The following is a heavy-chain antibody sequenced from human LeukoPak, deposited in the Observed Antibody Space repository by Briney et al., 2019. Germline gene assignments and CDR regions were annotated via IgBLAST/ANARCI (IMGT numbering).Heavy chain of an antibody. CDR3: AKDGVVVPAVYFDY. CDR2: ISGSGGST. CDR1: GFTFSSYA. J-gene: IGHJ4*02. V-gene: IGHV3-23*01. D-gene: IGHD2-2*01. Sequence: GGSLRLSCAASGFTFSSYAMSWVSQAPGKGLEWVSAISGSGGSTYYADSVKGRFTISRDNSKNTLYLQMNSLRAEDTAVYYCAKDGVVVPAVYFDYWGQGTLVTVSS.